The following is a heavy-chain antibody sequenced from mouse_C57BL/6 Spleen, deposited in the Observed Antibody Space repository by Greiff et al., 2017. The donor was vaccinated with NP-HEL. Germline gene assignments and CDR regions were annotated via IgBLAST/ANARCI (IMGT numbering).Heavy chain of an antibody. CDR3: ARGGANWDD. J-gene: IGHJ2*01. Sequence: VQLQQPGAELVKPGASVKLSCKASGYTFTSYWMQWVQQRPGPGLEWIGEIDPSDSYTNYNQKLKGKATLTVDTSSSTAYMQLSSRTSEDSAVYYCARGGANWDDWGQGTTLTVSS. V-gene: IGHV1-50*01. CDR2: IDPSDSYT. CDR1: GYTFTSYW. D-gene: IGHD4-1*01.